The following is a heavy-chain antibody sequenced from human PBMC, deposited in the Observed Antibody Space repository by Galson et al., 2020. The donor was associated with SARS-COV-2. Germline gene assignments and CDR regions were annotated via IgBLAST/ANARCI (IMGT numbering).Heavy chain of an antibody. Sequence: GGSLRLSCAASGFTLDDYGMSWVRQAPGKGLEWVSGINWNGGSTGYADSVKGRFTISRDNAKNSLYLQMNSLRAEDTALYYCARRGYDILTGYYSIDYWGQGTLVTVSS. CDR1: GFTLDDYG. J-gene: IGHJ4*02. CDR3: ARRGYDILTGYYSIDY. D-gene: IGHD3-9*01. V-gene: IGHV3-20*04. CDR2: INWNGGST.